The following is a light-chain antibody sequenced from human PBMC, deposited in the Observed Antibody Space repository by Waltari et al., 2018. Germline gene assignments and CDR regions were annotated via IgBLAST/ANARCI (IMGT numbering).Light chain of an antibody. CDR2: GAS. CDR3: QHYVRLPAT. J-gene: IGKJ1*01. Sequence: EIVLTQSPGTLSLSPGERATLSCRARQSVSRTLAWYQQKPGPAPKLLIYGASIRATGIPDRFTGSGSGTDFSLTISSLEPEDFAIYFCQHYVRLPATFGQGTKVEIK. CDR1: QSVSRT. V-gene: IGKV3-20*01.